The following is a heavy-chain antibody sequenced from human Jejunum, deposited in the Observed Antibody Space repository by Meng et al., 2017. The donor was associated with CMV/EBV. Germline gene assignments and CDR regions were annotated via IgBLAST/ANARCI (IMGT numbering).Heavy chain of an antibody. D-gene: IGHD2-2*01. CDR3: ARDVVVPAALTVRIDY. CDR1: GYTLTSYA. Sequence: QVQRVESGAEVKNPGASVKVSCKASGYTLTSYAIHWVRQAPGQRLEWMGWINGGNGKTKYSQKFQGRVTITRDTSASTAYMELSSLRSEDTAVYYCARDVVVPAALTVRIDYWGQGTLVTVSS. V-gene: IGHV1-3*01. J-gene: IGHJ4*02. CDR2: INGGNGKT.